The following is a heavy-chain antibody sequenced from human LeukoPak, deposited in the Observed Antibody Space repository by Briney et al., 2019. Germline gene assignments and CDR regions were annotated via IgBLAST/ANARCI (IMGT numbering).Heavy chain of an antibody. CDR3: ARLAITTEDYYYYYMDV. D-gene: IGHD3-22*01. V-gene: IGHV5-51*01. CDR2: IYPGDSDT. Sequence: GESLKISCKGSGYSFTSYWIGWVRQMPGKGLEWMGIIYPGDSDTRYSPSFQGQVTISADKSISTAYLQWSSLKASDTAMYYCARLAITTEDYYYYYMDVWGKGTTVTVSS. J-gene: IGHJ6*03. CDR1: GYSFTSYW.